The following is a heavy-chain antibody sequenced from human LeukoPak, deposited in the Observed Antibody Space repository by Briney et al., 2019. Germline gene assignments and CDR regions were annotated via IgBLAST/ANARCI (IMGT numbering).Heavy chain of an antibody. Sequence: ASVKVSCKASGYTFTGYYMHWVRQAPGQGLEWMGWINPNSGGTNYAQKFQGRVTMTRDTSIRTAYMELSSLRSDDTAVYYCARDKVAAAGLQADDYYYYYMDVWGKGTTVTVSS. J-gene: IGHJ6*03. CDR3: ARDKVAAAGLQADDYYYYYMDV. CDR2: INPNSGGT. CDR1: GYTFTGYY. V-gene: IGHV1-2*02. D-gene: IGHD6-13*01.